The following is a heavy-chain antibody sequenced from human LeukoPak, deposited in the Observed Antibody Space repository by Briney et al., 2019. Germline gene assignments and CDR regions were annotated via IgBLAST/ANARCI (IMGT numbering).Heavy chain of an antibody. Sequence: PGGSLRLSCAASGFTFSSYGMHWVRQAPGKGLEWVAVISYDGSNKYYADSVKGRFTISRDNSKNTLYLQMNSLRAEDTAVYYCAKAADFYYFDYWGQGTLVTVSS. V-gene: IGHV3-30*18. CDR2: ISYDGSNK. CDR3: AKAADFYYFDY. J-gene: IGHJ4*02. D-gene: IGHD2-15*01. CDR1: GFTFSSYG.